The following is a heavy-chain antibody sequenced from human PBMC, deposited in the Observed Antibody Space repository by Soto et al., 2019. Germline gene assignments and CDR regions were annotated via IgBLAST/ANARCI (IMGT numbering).Heavy chain of an antibody. J-gene: IGHJ6*02. D-gene: IGHD2-15*01. CDR2: IIPIFGTA. CDR1: GGSISSSS. CDR3: ARELGYCSGGSCYYGMDV. V-gene: IGHV1-69*01. Sequence: QLQLQESGPGLVKPSETLSLTCTVSGGSISSSSYYWGWIRQPPGKGLEWMGGIIPIFGTANYEQKFQGRVTITADESTSTAYMELSSLRSEDTAVYYCARELGYCSGGSCYYGMDVWGQGTTVTVSS.